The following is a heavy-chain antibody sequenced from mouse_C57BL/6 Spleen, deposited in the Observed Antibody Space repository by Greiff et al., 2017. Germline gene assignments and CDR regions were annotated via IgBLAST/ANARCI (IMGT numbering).Heavy chain of an antibody. CDR1: GYAFSSSW. V-gene: IGHV1-82*01. CDR3: ASYPSEGY. J-gene: IGHJ4*01. Sequence: VKLMESGPELVKPGASVKISCKASGYAFSSSWMNWVKQRPGKGLEWIGRIYPGDGDTNYNRKFKGKATLTADKSSITAYMQLSSLTSEDSAVYFCASYPSEGYWGQGTSVTVAS. CDR2: IYPGDGDT.